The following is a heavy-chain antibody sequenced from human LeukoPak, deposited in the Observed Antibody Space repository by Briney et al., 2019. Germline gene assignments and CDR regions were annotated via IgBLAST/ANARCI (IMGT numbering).Heavy chain of an antibody. CDR2: IRNSGDV. Sequence: GGSLRLSCVASGFTFDDYAMHWVRQAPGKGLEWVSGIRNSGDVGYADSVKGRFTISRDNAKNSLYLQMNSLRAEDTAFYYCAKDRHYRDLDSLDIWGQGTMVTVSS. J-gene: IGHJ3*02. V-gene: IGHV3-9*01. D-gene: IGHD5-24*01. CDR1: GFTFDDYA. CDR3: AKDRHYRDLDSLDI.